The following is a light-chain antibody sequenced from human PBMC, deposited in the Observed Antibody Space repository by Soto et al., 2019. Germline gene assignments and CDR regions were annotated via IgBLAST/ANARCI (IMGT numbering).Light chain of an antibody. J-gene: IGKJ4*01. V-gene: IGKV1-5*03. Sequence: DIQMTQSPSTLSGSVGDRVTITCRASQTISSWLAWYQQKPGKAPKLLIYKASSLEIGVPSRFSGSGSGTEFTLTISSLQPDDSGTYYCQQYHSYSISFGGGTKVDIK. CDR2: KAS. CDR3: QQYHSYSIS. CDR1: QTISSW.